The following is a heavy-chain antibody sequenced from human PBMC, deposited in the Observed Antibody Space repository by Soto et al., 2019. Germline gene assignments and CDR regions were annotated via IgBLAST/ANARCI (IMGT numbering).Heavy chain of an antibody. Sequence: SGPTLVNPTQTLTLTCSFSGFSLTTSGVGVGWIRQPPGKALEWLAHIYWSGDEHYRPSLESRLSIMKAASKNQVVLTMTNMDPVDTATYYCARGIATRPVFAFDVWGQGTMVTVSS. V-gene: IGHV2-5*01. D-gene: IGHD6-6*01. CDR2: IYWSGDE. J-gene: IGHJ3*01. CDR3: ARGIATRPVFAFDV. CDR1: GFSLTTSGVG.